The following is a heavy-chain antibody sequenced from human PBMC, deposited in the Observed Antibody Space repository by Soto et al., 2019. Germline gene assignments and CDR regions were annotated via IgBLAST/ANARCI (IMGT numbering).Heavy chain of an antibody. CDR2: IDYSGST. J-gene: IGHJ5*02. D-gene: IGHD3-10*01. CDR1: GGSISGYY. Sequence: PSETLSLTCTVSGGSISGYYWSWIRQSPGKGLEWIGFIDYSGSTNYNPSLKSRVTISLDTSKNQFSLKLTSVTAADTAVYYCARDPGYSGSGSRYVPNWFDPWGQGTLVTVSS. CDR3: ARDPGYSGSGSRYVPNWFDP. V-gene: IGHV4-59*01.